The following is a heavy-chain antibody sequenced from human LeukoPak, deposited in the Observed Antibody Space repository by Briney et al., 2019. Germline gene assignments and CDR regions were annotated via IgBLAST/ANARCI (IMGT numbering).Heavy chain of an antibody. J-gene: IGHJ6*03. D-gene: IGHD2-15*01. CDR2: ISSSGSTI. CDR3: ARIPLGYCSGGSCYIYYYYMDV. CDR1: GFTFSSYE. V-gene: IGHV3-48*03. Sequence: GGSLRLSCAASGFTFSSYEMNWVRRAPGKGLEWVSYISSSGSTIYYADSVKGRFTISRDNAKNSLYLQMNSLRAEDTAVYYCARIPLGYCSGGSCYIYYYYMDVWGKGTTVTVSS.